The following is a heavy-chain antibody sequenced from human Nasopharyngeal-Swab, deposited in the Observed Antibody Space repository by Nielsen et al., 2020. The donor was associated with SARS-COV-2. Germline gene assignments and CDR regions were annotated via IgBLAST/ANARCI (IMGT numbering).Heavy chain of an antibody. Sequence: VRQMPGKGLEWVANIKQDGSEKYYVDSVKGRFTISRDNAKNSLYLQMNSLRAEDTAVYYCAREMGEFDYWGQGTQVTVSS. V-gene: IGHV3-7*01. J-gene: IGHJ4*02. CDR2: IKQDGSEK. D-gene: IGHD2-21*01. CDR3: AREMGEFDY.